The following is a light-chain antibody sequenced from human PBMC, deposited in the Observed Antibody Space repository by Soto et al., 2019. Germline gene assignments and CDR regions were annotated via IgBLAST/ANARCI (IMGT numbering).Light chain of an antibody. Sequence: QSVLTQPPSASGTPGQRVTISCSGSTSNLGSNFIYWYQQLPGAAPKLLISRNNQRPSGVPDRFSGSKSGTSASLAISGLRSEDEADYHCAAWDDSLSGVVFGGGTKRTVL. CDR2: RNN. CDR1: TSNLGSNF. V-gene: IGLV1-47*01. J-gene: IGLJ3*02. CDR3: AAWDDSLSGVV.